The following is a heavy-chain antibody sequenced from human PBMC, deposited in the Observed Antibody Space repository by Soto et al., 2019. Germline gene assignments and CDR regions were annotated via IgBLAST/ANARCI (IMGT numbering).Heavy chain of an antibody. D-gene: IGHD3-22*01. CDR2: MNPNSGNT. CDR1: GYTFISYD. J-gene: IGHJ4*02. CDR3: ARGAFGSSGYIPDY. Sequence: ASVKVSCKASGYTFISYDINWVRQATGQGLEWMGWMNPNSGNTGYAQKFQGRVTMTRNTSISTAYMDLSSLRSEDTALYYCARGAFGSSGYIPDYWGQGTLVTVSS. V-gene: IGHV1-8*01.